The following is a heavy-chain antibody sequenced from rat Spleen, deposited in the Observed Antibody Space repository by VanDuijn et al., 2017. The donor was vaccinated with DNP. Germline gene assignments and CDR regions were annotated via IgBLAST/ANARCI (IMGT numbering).Heavy chain of an antibody. J-gene: IGHJ3*01. V-gene: IGHV5-27*01. D-gene: IGHD1-11*01. CDR2: ISTGGSST. CDR1: GFTFSNYD. Sequence: EVLLVESGGGLVQPGRSLKLSCAASGFTFSNYDMAWVRQAPTKGLEWIASISTGGSSTYYRDSVKGRFTISRDNGKDTLYLQMDSLRSEDTATYYCTRAEGNGFPYWGQGTLVTGSS. CDR3: TRAEGNGFPY.